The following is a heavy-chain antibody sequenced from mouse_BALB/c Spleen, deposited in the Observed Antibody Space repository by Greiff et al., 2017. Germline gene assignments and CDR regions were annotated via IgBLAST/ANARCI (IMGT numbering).Heavy chain of an antibody. Sequence: DVMLVESGGGLVKPGGSLKLSCAASGFAFSSYDMSWVRQTPEKRLEWVAYISSGGGSTYYPDTVKGRFTISRDNAKNTLYLQMSSLKSEDTAMYYCARHDRYEDYYAMDYWGQGTSVTVSS. J-gene: IGHJ4*01. CDR2: ISSGGGST. CDR1: GFAFSSYD. CDR3: ARHDRYEDYYAMDY. D-gene: IGHD2-14*01. V-gene: IGHV5-12-1*01.